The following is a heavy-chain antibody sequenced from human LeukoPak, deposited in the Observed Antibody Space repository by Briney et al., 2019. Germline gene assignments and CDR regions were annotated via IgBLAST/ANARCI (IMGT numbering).Heavy chain of an antibody. D-gene: IGHD3-3*01. Sequence: SETLSLTCTVSGGSISSSSYYWGWIRQPPGKGLEWIGSIYYSGSTYYNPSLKSRVTISVDTSKDQFSLKLSSVTAADTAVYYCARGGSDFWSGHYRHYYMDVWGKGTTVTVSS. V-gene: IGHV4-39*01. J-gene: IGHJ6*03. CDR3: ARGGSDFWSGHYRHYYMDV. CDR1: GGSISSSSYY. CDR2: IYYSGST.